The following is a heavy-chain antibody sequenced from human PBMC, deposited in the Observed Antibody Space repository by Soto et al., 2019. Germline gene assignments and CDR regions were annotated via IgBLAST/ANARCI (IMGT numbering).Heavy chain of an antibody. CDR1: GFTFSSYA. J-gene: IGHJ4*02. Sequence: PGGSLRLSCAASGFTFSSYAMSWVRQAPGKGLEWVSAISGSGGSTYYADSVKGRFTISRDNSKNTLYLQMNSLRAEDTAVYYCAKDRSSSWYAEYFDYWGQGTLVTVSS. V-gene: IGHV3-23*01. CDR3: AKDRSSSWYAEYFDY. CDR2: ISGSGGST. D-gene: IGHD6-13*01.